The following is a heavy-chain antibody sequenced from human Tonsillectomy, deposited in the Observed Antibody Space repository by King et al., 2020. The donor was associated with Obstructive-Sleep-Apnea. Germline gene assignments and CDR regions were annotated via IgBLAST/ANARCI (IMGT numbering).Heavy chain of an antibody. J-gene: IGHJ6*02. CDR2: ISGSGGST. CDR1: GFTFSSYA. D-gene: IGHD1-14*01. V-gene: IGHV3-23*04. CDR3: AKEKGTEPSYYYYGMDV. Sequence: VQLVESGGGLVQPGGSLRLSCAASGFTFSSYAMSWVRQAPGKGLEWVSAISGSGGSTYYADSVKGRFTISRDNSKNTLYLQMNSLGAEDTAVYYCAKEKGTEPSYYYYGMDVWGQGTTVTVSS.